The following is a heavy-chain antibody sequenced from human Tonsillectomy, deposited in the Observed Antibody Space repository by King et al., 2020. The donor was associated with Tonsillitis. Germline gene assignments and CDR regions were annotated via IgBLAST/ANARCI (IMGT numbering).Heavy chain of an antibody. J-gene: IGHJ3*02. D-gene: IGHD6-13*01. CDR2: IYYSGST. V-gene: IGHV4-59*12. CDR1: GGSMSSYY. CDR3: ARDSSTSDTAAFDN. Sequence: QLQESGPGLVKPSETLSLTCNVSGGSMSSYYWSWIRQPPGKGLEWIGYIYYSGSTNYNPSLRSRVTISVDTSMNQFSLRLSSVTAADTAVYYCARDSSTSDTAAFDNWGQGTMVTVSS.